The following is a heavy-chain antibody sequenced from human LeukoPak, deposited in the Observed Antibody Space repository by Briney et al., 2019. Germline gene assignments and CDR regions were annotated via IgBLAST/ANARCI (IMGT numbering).Heavy chain of an antibody. V-gene: IGHV1-69*13. J-gene: IGHJ6*02. D-gene: IGHD3-10*01. CDR2: IIPIFGTA. CDR3: EIISAITMVRGSPYYYYGMDV. CDR1: GGTFSSYA. Sequence: SVKVSCKASGGTFSSYAISWVRQAPGQGLEWMGGIIPIFGTANYAQKFQGRVTITADESTSTAYMELSSLRSEDTAVYYCEIISAITMVRGSPYYYYGMDVWGQGTTVTVSS.